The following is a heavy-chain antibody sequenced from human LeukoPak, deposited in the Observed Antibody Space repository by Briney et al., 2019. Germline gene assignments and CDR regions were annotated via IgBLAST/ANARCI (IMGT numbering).Heavy chain of an antibody. V-gene: IGHV4-59*04. CDR2: IHYSGST. CDR3: ARRSAGTGFDY. CDR1: GGSISSYY. Sequence: SETLSLTCTVSGGSISSYYWSWIRQPPGKGLDWIGIIHYSGSTYYNPSLKSRVTMSVHTSMTQFSLKLNSVTAADTAVYYCARRSAGTGFDYWGQGSLVTVSS. D-gene: IGHD6-13*01. J-gene: IGHJ4*02.